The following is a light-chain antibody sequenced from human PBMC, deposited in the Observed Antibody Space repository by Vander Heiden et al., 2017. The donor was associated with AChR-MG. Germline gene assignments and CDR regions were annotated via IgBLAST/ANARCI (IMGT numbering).Light chain of an antibody. V-gene: IGKV1-39*01. Sequence: DIQMTQSPSSLSASVGDRVTITCRASQSINSSLNWYQQKPGKAPKLLIYAASSLRSGVPSRFSGSGSGTDFTLTISSLQPEDFATYYCQQTYSIPLTFGGGAKVEIK. CDR3: QQTYSIPLT. CDR1: QSINSS. J-gene: IGKJ4*01. CDR2: AAS.